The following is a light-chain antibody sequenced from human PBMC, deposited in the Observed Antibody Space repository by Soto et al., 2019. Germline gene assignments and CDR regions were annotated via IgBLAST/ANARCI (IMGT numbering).Light chain of an antibody. CDR3: QQSYNSPPWT. Sequence: DIQMTQSPSSVSASVGDRVTITCRASQGVSNWLAWYQQKPGKAPKFLIYDVSTLESGVPSRFSGSGSGRDFTLTISSLRPEDIATYFCQQSYNSPPWTFGQGTKVDIK. V-gene: IGKV1-12*01. CDR1: QGVSNW. CDR2: DVS. J-gene: IGKJ1*01.